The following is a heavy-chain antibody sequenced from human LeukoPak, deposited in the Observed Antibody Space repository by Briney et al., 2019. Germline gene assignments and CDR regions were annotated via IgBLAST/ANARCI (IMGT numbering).Heavy chain of an antibody. CDR2: IYYSGST. CDR1: GGSFSGYY. Sequence: PSETLSLTCAVYGGSFSGYYWSWIRQPPGKGLEWIGYIYYSGSTNYNPSLKSRVTISVDTSKNQFSLKLSSVTAADTAVYYCARGRPLKELLWFGAPPQAREAGKFDYWGQGTLVTVSS. CDR3: ARGRPLKELLWFGAPPQAREAGKFDY. V-gene: IGHV4-59*01. D-gene: IGHD3-10*01. J-gene: IGHJ4*02.